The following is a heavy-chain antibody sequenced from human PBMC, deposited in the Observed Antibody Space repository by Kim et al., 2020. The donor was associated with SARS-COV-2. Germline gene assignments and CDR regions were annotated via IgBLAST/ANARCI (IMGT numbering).Heavy chain of an antibody. Sequence: YSPSLKSRLTISVDTSKNQFSLKLSSVIAADTAIYYCARQRAGTTFWLDYWGQGILVTLSS. CDR3: ARQRAGTTFWLDY. D-gene: IGHD1-7*01. V-gene: IGHV4-39*01. J-gene: IGHJ4*02.